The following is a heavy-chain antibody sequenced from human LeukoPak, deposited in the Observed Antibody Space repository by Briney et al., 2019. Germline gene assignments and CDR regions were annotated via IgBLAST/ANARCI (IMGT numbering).Heavy chain of an antibody. J-gene: IGHJ4*02. V-gene: IGHV3-23*01. CDR3: AKDLYNDFWSGYYRGYFDY. D-gene: IGHD3-3*01. Sequence: PGGTLRLSCAASGFTFSSYGMNWVRQAPGKGLEWVSAISGSGGNTYYADSVKGRFTISRDNAKNTLYLQMTSLRPDDTAVYYCAKDLYNDFWSGYYRGYFDYWGQGTLVTVSS. CDR2: ISGSGGNT. CDR1: GFTFSSYG.